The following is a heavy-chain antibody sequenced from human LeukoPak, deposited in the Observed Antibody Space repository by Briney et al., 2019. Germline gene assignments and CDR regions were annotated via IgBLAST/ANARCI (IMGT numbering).Heavy chain of an antibody. D-gene: IGHD3-16*01. J-gene: IGHJ4*02. CDR2: ISSDGSST. V-gene: IGHV3-74*01. CDR1: GFTFSSYA. Sequence: PGGSLRLSCAASGFTFSSYAMSWVRQAPGKGLEWVSRISSDGSSTIYADSVKGRFTISRDNAKNTLYLQMNSLRAEDTAVYYCARDWGGYGPTSHDYWGQGTLVTVSS. CDR3: ARDWGGYGPTSHDY.